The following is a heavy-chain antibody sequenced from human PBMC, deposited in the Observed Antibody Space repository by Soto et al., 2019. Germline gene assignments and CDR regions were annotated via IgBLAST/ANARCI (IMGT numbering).Heavy chain of an antibody. CDR3: APLTVSLSGPYGIHV. CDR2: MFYSGLS. V-gene: IGHV4-39*01. J-gene: IGHJ6*02. D-gene: IGHD2-15*01. Sequence: SSETLSLTCSVSGYSVSSSDYYWAWIRQPPGKGLEWIGSMFYSGLSYYNPSLKRRVTLSVDTSTNQFSVRLKSVTAAETASYYCAPLTVSLSGPYGIHVWGQGTTVTVSS. CDR1: GYSVSSSDYY.